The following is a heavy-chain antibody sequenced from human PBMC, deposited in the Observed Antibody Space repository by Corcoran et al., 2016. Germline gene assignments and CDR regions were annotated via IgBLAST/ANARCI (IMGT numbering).Heavy chain of an antibody. J-gene: IGHJ6*02. CDR1: GFTFSSYG. D-gene: IGHD3-10*01. V-gene: IGHV3-33*01. Sequence: QVQLVESGGGVVQPGRSLRLSCAASGFTFSSYGMHWVRQAPGKGLEWVAVIWYDGRNKYYADSEKGRFTISRDNSKNTLYLQMNSLRAEDTAGYYCARDYYYGSGKSYPYYYGMDVWGQGTTVTVSS. CDR3: ARDYYYGSGKSYPYYYGMDV. CDR2: IWYDGRNK.